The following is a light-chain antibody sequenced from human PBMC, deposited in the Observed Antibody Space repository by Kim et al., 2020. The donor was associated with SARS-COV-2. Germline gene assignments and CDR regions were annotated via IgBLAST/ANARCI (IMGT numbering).Light chain of an antibody. V-gene: IGLV3-19*01. CDR3: YSRDSSGDHLV. Sequence: ALGQTVRITCQGDSLRSYSVSWYQQKPGQAPVLVIYGKNNRPSGIPDRFSGSSSGKTASLTITGAQAEDEADYYCYSRDSSGDHLVFGGGTKLTVL. CDR1: SLRSYS. CDR2: GKN. J-gene: IGLJ2*01.